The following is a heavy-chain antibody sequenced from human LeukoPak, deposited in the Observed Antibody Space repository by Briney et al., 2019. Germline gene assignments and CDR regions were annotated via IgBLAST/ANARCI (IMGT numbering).Heavy chain of an antibody. CDR3: ARAIWAGSYGFDY. CDR1: GFTFSDYY. J-gene: IGHJ4*02. CDR2: ISSSGSTI. Sequence: GGSLRLPCAASGFTFSDYYMSWIRQAPGKGLEWVSYISSSGSTIYYADSVKGRFTISRDNAKNSLYLQMNSLRAEDTAVYYCARAIWAGSYGFDYWGQGTLVTVSS. D-gene: IGHD1-26*01. V-gene: IGHV3-11*01.